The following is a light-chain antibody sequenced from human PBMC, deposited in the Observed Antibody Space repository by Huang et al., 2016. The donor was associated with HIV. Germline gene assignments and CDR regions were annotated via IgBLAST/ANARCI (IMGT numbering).Light chain of an antibody. J-gene: IGKJ5*01. Sequence: EIVMTQSPATLSVSPGERATLSCRASHSVSNNLAWYQQKPGQAPRLLIYDASTRATGIPARFRGSGSGTEFTLTISTLQSEDFAVYYCQQYNNWPPEITFGQGTRLEIK. V-gene: IGKV3-15*01. CDR2: DAS. CDR1: HSVSNN. CDR3: QQYNNWPPEIT.